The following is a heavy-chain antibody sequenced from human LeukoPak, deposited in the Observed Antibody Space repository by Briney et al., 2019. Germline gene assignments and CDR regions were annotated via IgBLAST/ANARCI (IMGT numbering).Heavy chain of an antibody. CDR2: INPNSGGT. Sequence: GASVKVSCKTSGYTFSDYYIHWIRQAPGQGLEWMGWINPNSGGTNYAQKFQGRVTMTRDTSISTAYMELSRLRSDDTAVYYCARASYSSGWRPFDPWGQGTLVTVSS. J-gene: IGHJ5*02. D-gene: IGHD6-19*01. CDR1: GYTFSDYY. V-gene: IGHV1-2*02. CDR3: ARASYSSGWRPFDP.